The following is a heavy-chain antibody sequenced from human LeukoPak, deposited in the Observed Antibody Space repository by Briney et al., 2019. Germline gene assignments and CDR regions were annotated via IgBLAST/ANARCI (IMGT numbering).Heavy chain of an antibody. V-gene: IGHV3-64D*06. J-gene: IGHJ4*02. CDR2: ISSNGGST. CDR3: VKDRNSSWYLYAY. CDR1: GFTFSMYA. Sequence: GGSLRLSCSASGFTFSMYAMHWVRQAPGKGLEYVSAISSNGGSTYYADSVKGRFTISRDNSKNTLYLQMNSLRGEDTAVYYCVKDRNSSWYLYAYWGQGTLVTVSS. D-gene: IGHD6-13*01.